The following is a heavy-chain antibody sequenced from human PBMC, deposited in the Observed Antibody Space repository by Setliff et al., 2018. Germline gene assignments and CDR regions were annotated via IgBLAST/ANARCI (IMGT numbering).Heavy chain of an antibody. V-gene: IGHV3-21*01. J-gene: IGHJ4*02. D-gene: IGHD1-26*01. Sequence: GSLRLSCAASGFTFSSNNMHWVRQAPGKGLEWVSCISGSSSYIYYADSVKGRFTISRDNAKNSLYLQMNSLRAEDTAVYYCTSEYHSGGWGQGTLVTVSS. CDR2: ISGSSSYI. CDR1: GFTFSSNN. CDR3: TSEYHSGG.